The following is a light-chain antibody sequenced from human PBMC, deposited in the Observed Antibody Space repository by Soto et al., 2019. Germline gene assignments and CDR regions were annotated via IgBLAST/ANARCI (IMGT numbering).Light chain of an antibody. CDR3: AAWDDTLSVWV. CDR2: STN. CDR1: RSNIGRST. J-gene: IGLJ3*02. Sequence: QSVLTQLPSTSGTPGQRVTISCSGSRSNIGRSTVNWYQQLPGTAPKVLVYSTNQRPSGVPDRFSGSKSGTSASLAISGLQSEDEADYYCAAWDDTLSVWVFGGGTKVTVL. V-gene: IGLV1-44*01.